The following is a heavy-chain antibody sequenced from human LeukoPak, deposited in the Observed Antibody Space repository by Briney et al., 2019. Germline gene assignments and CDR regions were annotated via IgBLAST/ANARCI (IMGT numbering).Heavy chain of an antibody. CDR3: ARGSTPGHQLPHDD. J-gene: IGHJ4*02. Sequence: PGRSLRLSCVASGFSFSRYAMHWVRQAPGKGLEWVAGIAYDGSNKVYADSVKGRFTISRGNTKKTLSLQMNSLSAEDAAVYYCARGSTPGHQLPHDDWGQGTLVTVSS. CDR1: GFSFSRYA. V-gene: IGHV3-30-3*01. D-gene: IGHD2-2*01. CDR2: IAYDGSNK.